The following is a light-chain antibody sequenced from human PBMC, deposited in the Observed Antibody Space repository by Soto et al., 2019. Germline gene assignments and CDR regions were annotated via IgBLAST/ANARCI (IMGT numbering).Light chain of an antibody. Sequence: EIVLTQSPGTLSLSPGEGATLSCGASQSVSNNYLAWYQQKPGQPPRLLIYRASTRATGIPDRFSGSGSGTDFTLNISSLHPEDFAVYFCQQYGTSVTFGQGTRLEIK. CDR2: RAS. CDR3: QQYGTSVT. J-gene: IGKJ5*01. V-gene: IGKV3-20*01. CDR1: QSVSNNY.